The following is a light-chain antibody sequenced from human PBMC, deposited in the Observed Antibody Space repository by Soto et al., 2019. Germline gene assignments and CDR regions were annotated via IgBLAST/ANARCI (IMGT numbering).Light chain of an antibody. CDR1: QSVDTM. CDR2: ETS. CDR3: QVRSDWPPFKYT. V-gene: IGKV3-11*01. J-gene: IGKJ2*01. Sequence: EIVVTQSPATLSLSAGERVTLSSRSSQSVDTMVAWYQQQVGRTPRLLIYETSSRATGVPARFSGSGSGTDFTLTISRLEPEDFAIYFCQVRSDWPPFKYTFGQGTKLEVK.